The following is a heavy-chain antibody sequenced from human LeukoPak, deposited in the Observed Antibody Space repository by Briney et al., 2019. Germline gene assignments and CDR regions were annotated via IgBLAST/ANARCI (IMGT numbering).Heavy chain of an antibody. D-gene: IGHD4-23*01. CDR3: ARHERDYGGNSSDY. Sequence: SETLSLTCTVSGDSISSSSYYWGWIRQPPGKGLEWIGSIYYSGSTYYNPSLKSRVTISVDTSKNQFSLKLSSVTAADTAVYYCARHERDYGGNSSDYWGQGTLVTVSS. V-gene: IGHV4-39*01. CDR1: GDSISSSSYY. J-gene: IGHJ4*02. CDR2: IYYSGST.